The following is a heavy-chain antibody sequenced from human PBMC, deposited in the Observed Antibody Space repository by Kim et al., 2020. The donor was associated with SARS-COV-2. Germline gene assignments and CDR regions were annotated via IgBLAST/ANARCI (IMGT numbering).Heavy chain of an antibody. Sequence: SETLSLTCTVSSASLSNHYWSWIRQTAGKGLEWIGRIHPRGITNFIPSLKSRVTMSLDTSKNQVSLKLASVTAADTAVYSCARAVNCTTITCKYGVDVWGQGPTVTVSS. CDR2: IHPRGIT. D-gene: IGHD2-8*01. V-gene: IGHV4-4*07. CDR1: SASLSNHY. J-gene: IGHJ6*01. CDR3: ARAVNCTTITCKYGVDV.